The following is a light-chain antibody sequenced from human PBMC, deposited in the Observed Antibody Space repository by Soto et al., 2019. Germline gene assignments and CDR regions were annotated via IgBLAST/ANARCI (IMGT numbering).Light chain of an antibody. Sequence: QSALTQPASVSGSPGQSITISCTGTSSDVGYYNYVSWYQQHPAKAPKLMIYDVSNRPSGVSYRFSGSKSGNTASLTISGLQAEDEADYYCSSYTTSSTYVFGTGTKLTVL. V-gene: IGLV2-14*01. CDR2: DVS. J-gene: IGLJ1*01. CDR3: SSYTTSSTYV. CDR1: SSDVGYYNY.